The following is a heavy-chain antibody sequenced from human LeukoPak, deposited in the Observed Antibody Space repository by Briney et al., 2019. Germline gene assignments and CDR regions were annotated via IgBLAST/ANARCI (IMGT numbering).Heavy chain of an antibody. Sequence: GESLKISCKGSGYSFTSYWIGWVRQMPGKGLEWMGIIYPGDSDTRYSPSFQGQVTISADKSISTAYLQWSSLKASDTAMYYCASYYCSSTSCYPEDAFDIWGQGTMVTVSS. V-gene: IGHV5-51*01. CDR1: GYSFTSYW. J-gene: IGHJ3*02. D-gene: IGHD2-2*01. CDR3: ASYYCSSTSCYPEDAFDI. CDR2: IYPGDSDT.